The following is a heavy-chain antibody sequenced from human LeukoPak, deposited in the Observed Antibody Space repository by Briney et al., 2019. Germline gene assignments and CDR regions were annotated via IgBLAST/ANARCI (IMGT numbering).Heavy chain of an antibody. J-gene: IGHJ3*02. V-gene: IGHV3-53*01. D-gene: IGHD3-22*01. CDR2: IYGGGSS. CDR1: GFTVNSNY. Sequence: GGSLRLSCAASGFTVNSNYMSWVRQAPGKGLEWVSVIYGGGSSYYADSVMGRFTISRDNSKNTLFLQMNSLRAEDTAVYYCARGTYYYDSSGYLGDAFDIWGQGTMVTVSS. CDR3: ARGTYYYDSSGYLGDAFDI.